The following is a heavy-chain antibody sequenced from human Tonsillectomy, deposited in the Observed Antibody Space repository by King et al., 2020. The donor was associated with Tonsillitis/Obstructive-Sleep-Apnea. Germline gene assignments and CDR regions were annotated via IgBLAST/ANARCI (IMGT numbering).Heavy chain of an antibody. V-gene: IGHV4-34*01. J-gene: IGHJ4*02. CDR1: GGSFSGYY. CDR3: ASVAYVDTAMVNFDY. D-gene: IGHD5-18*01. CDR2: INHSGST. Sequence: VQLQQWGAGLLKPSETLSLTCAVYGGSFSGYYWSWIRQPPGKGLEWIGEINHSGSTNYNPSLKSRVTISVDTSKNQFSLKRSSVTAADTAVYYCASVAYVDTAMVNFDYWGQGTLVTVSS.